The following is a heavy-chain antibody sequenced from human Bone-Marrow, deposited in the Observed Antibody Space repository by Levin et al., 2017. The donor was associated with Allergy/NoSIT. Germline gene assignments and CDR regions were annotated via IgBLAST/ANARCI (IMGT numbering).Heavy chain of an antibody. Sequence: HTGGSLRLSCAASGFTFSVYGMRWVRQAPGKGLECVAAISFDGSEYYKASVKGRFTLSRDKSKNTLFLQMNTLRADDTAIYYCATLRTLIVDIDYWGQGTLVTVS. V-gene: IGHV3-30*03. CDR1: GFTFSVYG. CDR2: ISFDGSE. D-gene: IGHD2-15*01. CDR3: ATLRTLIVDIDY. J-gene: IGHJ4*02.